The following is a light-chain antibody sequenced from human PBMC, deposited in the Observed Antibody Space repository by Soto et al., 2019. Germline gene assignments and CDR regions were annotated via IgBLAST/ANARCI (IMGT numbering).Light chain of an antibody. Sequence: QLVLTQPPSVSGAPGQRVTISCTGSSSNIGAGYDVHWYQQLPGTAPKLLIYRNNNRPSGVPDRFSGSKSGSSASLAITGLQAEDEADYYCQSYDSSLVVFGGGTKLTVL. J-gene: IGLJ2*01. CDR3: QSYDSSLVV. CDR1: SSNIGAGYD. CDR2: RNN. V-gene: IGLV1-40*01.